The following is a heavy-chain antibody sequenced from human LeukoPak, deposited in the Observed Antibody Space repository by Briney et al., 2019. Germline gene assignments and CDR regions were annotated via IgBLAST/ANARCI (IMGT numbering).Heavy chain of an antibody. V-gene: IGHV4-59*01. CDR1: GGSINSYD. J-gene: IGHJ5*02. D-gene: IGHD3-22*01. CDR2: IYYSGST. CDR3: ARAQNYYDGSGYATNWLDP. Sequence: SETLSLTCTVSGGSINSYDWNWIRQPPGQGLEWIGYIYYSGSTKYNPSLKSRVTISVDTSKNQFSLKLSSVTAADTAVYYWARAQNYYDGSGYATNWLDPWGQGTLVTVSS.